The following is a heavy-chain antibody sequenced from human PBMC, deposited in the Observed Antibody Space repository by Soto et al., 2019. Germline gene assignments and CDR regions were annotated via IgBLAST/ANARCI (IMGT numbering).Heavy chain of an antibody. J-gene: IGHJ3*02. Sequence: SETLSLTCTVSGGSISSYYWSWIRQPPGKGLEWIGYIYYSGSTNYNPSLKSRVTISVDTSKNQFSLKLSSVTAADTAVYYCARDRYSSSWYDAFDIWGQGTMVTVSS. CDR3: ARDRYSSSWYDAFDI. CDR1: GGSISSYY. D-gene: IGHD6-13*01. CDR2: IYYSGST. V-gene: IGHV4-59*01.